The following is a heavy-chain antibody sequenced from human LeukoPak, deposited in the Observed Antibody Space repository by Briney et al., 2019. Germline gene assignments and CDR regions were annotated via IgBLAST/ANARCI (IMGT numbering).Heavy chain of an antibody. CDR1: GGTFSSYA. V-gene: IGHV1-69*13. D-gene: IGHD1-26*01. CDR3: ATPSGSGSSLGNFDY. Sequence: GASVKVSCKASGGTFSSYAISWVRQAPGQGLEWMGGIIPIFGTANYAQKFQGRVTITADESTSTAYMELSSLRSEDTAVYYCATPSGSGSSLGNFDYRGQGTLVTVSS. J-gene: IGHJ4*02. CDR2: IIPIFGTA.